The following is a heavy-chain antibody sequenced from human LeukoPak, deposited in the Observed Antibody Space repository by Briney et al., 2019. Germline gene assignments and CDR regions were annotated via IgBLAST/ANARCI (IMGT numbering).Heavy chain of an antibody. Sequence: ASVKVSCKASGGTFSSYAISWVRQAPGQGLEWMGWISAYNGNTNYAQKLQGRVTMTTDTSTSTAYMELRSLRSDDTAVYYCARNDFWSHAMWYNWFDPWGQGTLVTVSS. CDR3: ARNDFWSHAMWYNWFDP. V-gene: IGHV1-18*01. CDR1: GGTFSSYA. CDR2: ISAYNGNT. D-gene: IGHD3-3*01. J-gene: IGHJ5*02.